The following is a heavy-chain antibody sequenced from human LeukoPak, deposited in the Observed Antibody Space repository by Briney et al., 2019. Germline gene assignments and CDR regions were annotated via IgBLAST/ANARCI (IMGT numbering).Heavy chain of an antibody. J-gene: IGHJ4*02. Sequence: AGGSLRLSCAASGFTFSSYAMSWVRQAPGKGLEWVSVISGSGGSTNYADSVKGRFTISRDNSQNTLYLQMNSLRAEDTALYYCAKESDSYYFDYWGQGSLVTVSS. CDR3: AKESDSYYFDY. V-gene: IGHV3-23*01. D-gene: IGHD2-15*01. CDR2: ISGSGGST. CDR1: GFTFSSYA.